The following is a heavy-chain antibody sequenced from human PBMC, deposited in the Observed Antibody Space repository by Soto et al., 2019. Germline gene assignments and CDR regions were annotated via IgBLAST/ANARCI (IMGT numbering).Heavy chain of an antibody. Sequence: ASVNVSCKSSGGAFSGHAISWLRRAPGQGLEWMGGIIPFFKGTNYAQKFQGRVTITADDSTSTAYMELRSLRSDDTAVYYCARDSMALSRGDYWFDPWGQGTLVTVSS. CDR1: GGAFSGHA. V-gene: IGHV1-69*13. D-gene: IGHD3-16*01. CDR3: ARDSMALSRGDYWFDP. J-gene: IGHJ5*02. CDR2: IIPFFKGT.